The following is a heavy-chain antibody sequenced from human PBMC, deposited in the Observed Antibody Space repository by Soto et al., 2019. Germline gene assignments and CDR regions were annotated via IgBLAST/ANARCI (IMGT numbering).Heavy chain of an antibody. CDR3: ARDVLSRSWYGVY. V-gene: IGHV4-30-2*01. J-gene: IGHJ4*02. Sequence: SETLSLTCAVSGGSISSGGYSWSWIRQPPGKGLEWIGYIYHSGSTYYNPSLKSRVTISVDNSKNTLYLQMNSLRAEDTAVYYCARDVLSRSWYGVYWGQGTLVTVSS. CDR1: GGSISSGGYS. CDR2: IYHSGST. D-gene: IGHD6-13*01.